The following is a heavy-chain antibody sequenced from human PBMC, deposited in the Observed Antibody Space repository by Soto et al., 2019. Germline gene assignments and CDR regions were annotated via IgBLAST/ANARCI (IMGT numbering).Heavy chain of an antibody. CDR1: GGSISSYY. CDR2: IYYSGST. J-gene: IGHJ5*02. D-gene: IGHD3-10*01. CDR3: ASSTVRGVSQWFDP. V-gene: IGHV4-59*01. Sequence: SETLSLTCTVSGGSISSYYWSWIRQPPGKGLEWIGYIYYSGSTNYNPSLKSRVTISVDTSKNQFSLKLSSVTAADTAVYYCASSTVRGVSQWFDPWGQGTLVTVS.